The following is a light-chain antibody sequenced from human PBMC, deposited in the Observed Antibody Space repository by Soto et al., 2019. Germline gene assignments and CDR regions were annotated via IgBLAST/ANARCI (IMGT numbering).Light chain of an antibody. CDR3: CSYAGSSTFPWV. Sequence: QSALTQPASVSGSPGQSITISCTGTSSDVGGFNYVSWYQQHPGKAPKLMIYEGSKRPSGVSNRFSGSKSGNTASLTISGLQAEDEADYYCCSYAGSSTFPWVFGGGTQLTVL. CDR2: EGS. J-gene: IGLJ3*02. CDR1: SSDVGGFNY. V-gene: IGLV2-23*03.